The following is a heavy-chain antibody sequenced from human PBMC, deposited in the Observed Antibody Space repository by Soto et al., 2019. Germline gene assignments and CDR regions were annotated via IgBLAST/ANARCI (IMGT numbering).Heavy chain of an antibody. CDR1: GGSISSGDYY. CDR2: IYYSGST. CDR3: ARAFPFGRVIVPYYFDY. D-gene: IGHD3-16*02. J-gene: IGHJ4*02. Sequence: SETLSLTCTVSGGSISSGDYYWSWIRQPPGKGLEWIGYIYYSGSTYYNPSLKSRVTISVDTSKNQFSLKLSSVTAADTAVYYCARAFPFGRVIVPYYFDYWGQGTLVTVSS. V-gene: IGHV4-30-4*01.